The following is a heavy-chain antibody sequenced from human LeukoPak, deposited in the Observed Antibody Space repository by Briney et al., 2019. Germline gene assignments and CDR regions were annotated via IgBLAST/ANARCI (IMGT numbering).Heavy chain of an antibody. CDR1: GGSISSSNW. CDR3: ARADLPADWFDP. D-gene: IGHD5/OR15-5a*01. V-gene: IGHV4-4*02. J-gene: IGHJ5*02. Sequence: SETLSLTCAVSGGSISSSNWWSWVRQPPGKGLEWIGEIFHSGSTNYNPSLKSRVTISVDTSKKQFSLKLSSVTAADTAVYYCARADLPADWFDPWGQGTLVTVSS. CDR2: IFHSGST.